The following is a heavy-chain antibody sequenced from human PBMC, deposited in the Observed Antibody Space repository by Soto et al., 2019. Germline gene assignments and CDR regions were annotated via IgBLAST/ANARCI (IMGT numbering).Heavy chain of an antibody. Sequence: GGSLRLSCAASGFTFSSYAMSWVRQAPGKGLEWVSAISGSGCSTFYADSVKGRFTISRDNSRNTLYLQMNSLRAEDTAVYYCAKDGIDDVGFDYWGQGTLVTVSS. CDR1: GFTFSSYA. CDR3: AKDGIDDVGFDY. CDR2: ISGSGCST. D-gene: IGHD1-26*01. V-gene: IGHV3-23*01. J-gene: IGHJ4*02.